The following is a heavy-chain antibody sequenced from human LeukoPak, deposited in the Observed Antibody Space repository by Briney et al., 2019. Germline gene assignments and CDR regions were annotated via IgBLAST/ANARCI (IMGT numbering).Heavy chain of an antibody. CDR1: GGSFSGYY. CDR3: ARSYQMLSLAY. Sequence: SETLSLTCAVFGGSFSGYYWSRIRQTPGKGLEWIGEINYSGSTNYNPSLKNRVTISIDTSKKQFTLKLSSVTAADTAMYYCARSYQMLSLAYWGRGSLVTVSS. V-gene: IGHV4-34*01. CDR2: INYSGST. D-gene: IGHD2-21*01. J-gene: IGHJ4*02.